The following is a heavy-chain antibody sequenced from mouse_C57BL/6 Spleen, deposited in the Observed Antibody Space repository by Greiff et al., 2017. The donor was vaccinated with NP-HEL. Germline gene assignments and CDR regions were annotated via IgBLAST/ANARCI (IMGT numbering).Heavy chain of an antibody. J-gene: IGHJ3*01. D-gene: IGHD1-1*01. Sequence: EVQLQQSGPELVKPGASVKIPCEASGYTFTDYNMDWVKQSHGKSLEWIGDINPNNGGTIYNQKFKGKATLTVDKSSSTAYMELRSLTSEDTAVYYCARGTVVAPGFAYWGQGTLVTVSA. CDR2: INPNNGGT. V-gene: IGHV1-18*01. CDR1: GYTFTDYN. CDR3: ARGTVVAPGFAY.